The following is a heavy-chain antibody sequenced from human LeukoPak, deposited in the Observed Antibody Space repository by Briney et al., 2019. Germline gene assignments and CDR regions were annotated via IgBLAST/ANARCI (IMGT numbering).Heavy chain of an antibody. Sequence: GGSLRLSCAASGITVSTNYMSWVRQAPGKGLEWVSIAFSDGRTFYADSVKGRFTISRDSSKNTVFLQMNSLRAEDTAVYYCATSIVAGTFFDYWGQGTLVTVSS. V-gene: IGHV3-53*01. D-gene: IGHD6-19*01. CDR2: AFSDGRT. J-gene: IGHJ4*02. CDR3: ATSIVAGTFFDY. CDR1: GITVSTNY.